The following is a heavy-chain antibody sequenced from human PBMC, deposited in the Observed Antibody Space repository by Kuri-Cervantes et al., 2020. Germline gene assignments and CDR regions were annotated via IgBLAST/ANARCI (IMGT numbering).Heavy chain of an antibody. CDR2: ISSSSSTI. CDR1: GFTFNSYS. D-gene: IGHD5-12*01. Sequence: GGSLRLSCAASGFTFNSYSMNWVRQAPGKGLEWVSYISSSSSTIYYADSVKGRFTISRDNAKNSLYLQMNSLRAEDTAVYYCARDPVDIVATPPGCWGQGTLVTVSS. J-gene: IGHJ4*02. CDR3: ARDPVDIVATPPGC. V-gene: IGHV3-48*04.